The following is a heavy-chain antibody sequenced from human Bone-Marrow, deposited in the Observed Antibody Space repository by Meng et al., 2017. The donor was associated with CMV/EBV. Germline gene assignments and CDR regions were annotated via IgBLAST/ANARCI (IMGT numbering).Heavy chain of an antibody. J-gene: IGHJ4*02. CDR1: GFTFRNHG. CDR2: IWYDGSNK. D-gene: IGHD6-25*01. CDR3: ARDRSARLFDY. Sequence: GESLKISCAASGFTFRNHGMHWVRQAPGKGLEWVAVIWYDGSNKYYADSVNGRFAISKDNSKMTLDLQMNNLRAEDTAIYYCARDRSARLFDYWGRGTLVTVSS. V-gene: IGHV3-33*01.